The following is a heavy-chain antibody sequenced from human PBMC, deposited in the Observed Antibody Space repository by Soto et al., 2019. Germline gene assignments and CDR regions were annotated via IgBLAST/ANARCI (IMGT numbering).Heavy chain of an antibody. D-gene: IGHD1-20*01. V-gene: IGHV3-11*01. Sequence: PGGAPRLSRAGPGFTFSGSYMSWVRQAPGKGLEWISYISSSGSTIYYADSVKGRFTISRDNAKNSLYLQMNSLRAEDTAVYYCASTYTYYFDYWGQGTLVTVSS. CDR1: GFTFSGSY. J-gene: IGHJ4*02. CDR2: ISSSGSTI. CDR3: ASTYTYYFDY.